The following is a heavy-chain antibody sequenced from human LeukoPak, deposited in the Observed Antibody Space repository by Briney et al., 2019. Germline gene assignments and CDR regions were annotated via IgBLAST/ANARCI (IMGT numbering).Heavy chain of an antibody. J-gene: IGHJ4*02. CDR1: GFTFSSYG. D-gene: IGHD2-8*01. CDR2: ISYDGSNK. Sequence: PGGSLRLSCAASGFTFSSYGMHWVRQAPGKGLEWVAVISYDGSNKYYADSVKGRFTISRDNSKNTLYLQMNSLRAEDTAVYYCANLYGSDYWGQGTLVTVSS. V-gene: IGHV3-30*18. CDR3: ANLYGSDY.